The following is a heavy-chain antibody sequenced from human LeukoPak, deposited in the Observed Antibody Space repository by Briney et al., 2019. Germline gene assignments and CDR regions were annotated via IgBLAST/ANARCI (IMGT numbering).Heavy chain of an antibody. V-gene: IGHV3-53*01. J-gene: IGHJ4*02. Sequence: PGGSLRLSCAASGFTVSSSYMTWVRQAPGKGLEWVSSIYSGGSTYYADSVKGRFSISRDTSKNTLYLQMNSLRAEDTAVYYCARHLGGHDSSPFDYWGQGTLVTVSS. D-gene: IGHD3-22*01. CDR2: IYSGGST. CDR3: ARHLGGHDSSPFDY. CDR1: GFTVSSSY.